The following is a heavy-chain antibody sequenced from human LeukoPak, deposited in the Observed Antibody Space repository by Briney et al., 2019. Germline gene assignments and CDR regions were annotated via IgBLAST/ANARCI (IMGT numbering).Heavy chain of an antibody. CDR2: ISSSSSTI. Sequence: AGGSLRLSCAASGFTFSSYSMNWVRQAPGKGLEWVSYISSSSSTIYYADSVKGRFTTSGDNVKNSLYLQMNSLRAEDTAVYYCAGGGLSGWYTQYYFDYWGQGTLVTVSS. J-gene: IGHJ4*02. V-gene: IGHV3-48*01. CDR1: GFTFSSYS. CDR3: AGGGLSGWYTQYYFDY. D-gene: IGHD6-19*01.